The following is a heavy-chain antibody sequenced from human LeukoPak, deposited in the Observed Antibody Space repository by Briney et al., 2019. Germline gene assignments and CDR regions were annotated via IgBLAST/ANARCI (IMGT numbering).Heavy chain of an antibody. Sequence: GGSLRLSCAASGFTFSDSYMTWVRQAPGKGVEWVAYISGSGHDINYSESAKGRFTISRDNAKNSLYLQMSSLRAEDTAMYYCAKDLSFGQDVVDSWGQGTLVTVSS. CDR3: AKDLSFGQDVVDS. V-gene: IGHV3-11*04. D-gene: IGHD3-16*01. J-gene: IGHJ4*02. CDR2: ISGSGHDI. CDR1: GFTFSDSY.